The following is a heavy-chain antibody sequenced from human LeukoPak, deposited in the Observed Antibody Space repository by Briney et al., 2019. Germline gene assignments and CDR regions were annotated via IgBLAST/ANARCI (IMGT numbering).Heavy chain of an antibody. CDR1: GDSIKNNNYY. CDR3: AIKRDYGDYEDDAFDI. V-gene: IGHV4-39*01. Sequence: PPETLSHTCTVSGDSIKNNNYYWGWVRQPPGKGQEWIGNIYYNGRTYYSPSLKSRGTISVDTSNNQFSLRLSSVTAADTAVYYCAIKRDYGDYEDDAFDIWGQGTMVTVSS. CDR2: IYYNGRT. D-gene: IGHD4-17*01. J-gene: IGHJ3*02.